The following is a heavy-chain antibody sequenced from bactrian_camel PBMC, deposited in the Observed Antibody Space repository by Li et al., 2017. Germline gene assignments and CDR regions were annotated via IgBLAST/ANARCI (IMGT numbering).Heavy chain of an antibody. J-gene: IGHJ4*01. CDR1: GSIYGDAC. V-gene: IGHV3S53*01. CDR2: IDSDGIA. CDR3: AAVAEGRTVEGGVSLWTLFESGY. Sequence: VQLVESGGGSVQAGGSLRLSCGASGSIYGDACVGWLRQAPGKEREGVAAIDSDGIASYADSVKGRFTVFKDNAGKTLYLQMNSLRPEDTAMYYCAAVAEGRTVEGGVSLWTLFESGYWGQGTQVTVS. D-gene: IGHD3*01.